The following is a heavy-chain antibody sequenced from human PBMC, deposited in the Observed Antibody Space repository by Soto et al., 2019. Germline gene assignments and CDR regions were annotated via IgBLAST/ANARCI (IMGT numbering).Heavy chain of an antibody. Sequence: GGSLRLSCAASGFTFSSYAMHWVRQAPGKGLEWVSAISGSGGSTYYADSVKGRFTISRDNSKNTLYLQMNSLRAEDTAVYYCARHPRTAMGNFDYWGQGTLVTVSS. V-gene: IGHV3-23*01. CDR1: GFTFSSYA. CDR3: ARHPRTAMGNFDY. J-gene: IGHJ4*02. CDR2: ISGSGGST. D-gene: IGHD5-18*01.